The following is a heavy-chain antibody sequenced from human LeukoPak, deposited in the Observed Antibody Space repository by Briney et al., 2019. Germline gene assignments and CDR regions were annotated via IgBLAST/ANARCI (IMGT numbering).Heavy chain of an antibody. J-gene: IGHJ4*02. V-gene: IGHV3-23*01. CDR3: ARVRGSYQEFDY. D-gene: IGHD1-26*01. Sequence: GGSLRLSCAASGFTFSSYAMSWARQASGKGLEWVSGISSSGSGGNTYYADSVKGRFTISRDNAKNSLFLQMNSLRAEDTAVFYCARVRGSYQEFDYWGQGTLVTVSS. CDR2: ISSSGSGGNT. CDR1: GFTFSSYA.